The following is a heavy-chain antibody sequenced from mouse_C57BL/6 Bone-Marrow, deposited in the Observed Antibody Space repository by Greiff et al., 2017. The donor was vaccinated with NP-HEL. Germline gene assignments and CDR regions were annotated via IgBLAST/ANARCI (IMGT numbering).Heavy chain of an antibody. J-gene: IGHJ2*01. V-gene: IGHV1-54*01. CDR3: ARYGNYFDY. CDR2: INPGSGGT. Sequence: QVQLQQSGAELVRPGTSVKVSCKASGYAFTNYLIEWVKQRPGQGLEWIGVINPGSGGTNYNEKFKGKATLTADKSSSTAYMQLSSLPSEDSAGYFCARYGNYFDYWGQGTTLTVSS. D-gene: IGHD1-1*01. CDR1: GYAFTNYL.